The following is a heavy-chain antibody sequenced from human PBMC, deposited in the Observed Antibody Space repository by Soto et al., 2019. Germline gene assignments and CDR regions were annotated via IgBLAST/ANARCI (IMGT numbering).Heavy chain of an antibody. J-gene: IGHJ4*02. CDR1: GSSISSGDYY. CDR2: IFYSGST. V-gene: IGHV4-30-4*01. CDR3: AREANWNYEMGNYFDN. D-gene: IGHD1-7*01. Sequence: PSETLSLTCTVSGSSISSGDYYWSWIRQPPGKGLGWIGYIFYSGSTYYNPSLESRVTISIDTSENQFSLRLSSVTAADTAVYYCAREANWNYEMGNYFDNWGQGTLVTVSS.